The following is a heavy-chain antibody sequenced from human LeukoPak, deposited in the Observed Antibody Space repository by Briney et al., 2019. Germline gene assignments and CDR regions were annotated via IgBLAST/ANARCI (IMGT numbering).Heavy chain of an antibody. CDR3: ARDRAAGTLDF. V-gene: IGHV4-59*01. CDR1: SGSITGYY. CDR2: IQYSGTT. Sequence: SETLSLTCTVSSGSITGYYWAWIRQPPGKRLEWIGYIQYSGTTEYNPSLASRASISVDTAKDQFSLNLRSVTAADTAVYYCARDRAAGTLDFWGQGTLVTVSS. D-gene: IGHD6-13*01. J-gene: IGHJ4*02.